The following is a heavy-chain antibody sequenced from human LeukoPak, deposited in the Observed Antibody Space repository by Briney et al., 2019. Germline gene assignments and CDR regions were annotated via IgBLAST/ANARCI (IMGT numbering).Heavy chain of an antibody. V-gene: IGHV3-23*01. Sequence: GGSLRLSCAASGFTFSNYAMTGVRQAPGKGLEWGSGISGGGDKFIISRDNSKSTLFLQINSLRAEDTAVYYCAKGGGTFSYYFDYWGQGALVTVSS. D-gene: IGHD1-26*01. CDR1: GFTFSNYA. CDR2: ISGGGD. J-gene: IGHJ4*02. CDR3: AKGGGTFSYYFDY.